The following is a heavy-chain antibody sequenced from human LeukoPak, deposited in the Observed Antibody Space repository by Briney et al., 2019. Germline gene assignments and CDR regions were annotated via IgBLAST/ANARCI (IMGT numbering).Heavy chain of an antibody. CDR2: IYYSGST. CDR1: GGSISSYY. Sequence: PSETLSLTCTVSGGSISSYYWSWIRQPPGKGLEWIGYIYYSGSTNYNPSLKSRVTMSVDTSKNQFSLKLSSVTAADTAVYYCARRHYDFWSGPDPPYYYYGMDVWGQGTTVTVSS. V-gene: IGHV4-59*08. D-gene: IGHD3-3*01. CDR3: ARRHYDFWSGPDPPYYYYGMDV. J-gene: IGHJ6*02.